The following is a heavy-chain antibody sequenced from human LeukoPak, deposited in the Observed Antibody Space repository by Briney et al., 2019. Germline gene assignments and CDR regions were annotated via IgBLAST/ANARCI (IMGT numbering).Heavy chain of an antibody. Sequence: GGSLRLSXAASGFTFSSYAMSWVRQAPGKGLEWVSAISGSGGSTYYADSVKGRFTISRDNSKNTLYLQMNSLRAEDTAVYYCAKKFSRSYYDSSGYSDYWGQGTLVTVSS. D-gene: IGHD3-22*01. CDR2: ISGSGGST. CDR1: GFTFSSYA. J-gene: IGHJ4*02. CDR3: AKKFSRSYYDSSGYSDY. V-gene: IGHV3-23*01.